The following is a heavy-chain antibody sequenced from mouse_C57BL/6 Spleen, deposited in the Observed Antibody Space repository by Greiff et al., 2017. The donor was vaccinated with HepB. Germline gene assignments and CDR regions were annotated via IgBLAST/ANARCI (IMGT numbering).Heavy chain of an antibody. CDR3: ARSGAHNYGYYAMDY. CDR1: GYSFTGYY. V-gene: IGHV1-42*01. J-gene: IGHJ4*01. D-gene: IGHD1-2*01. CDR2: INPSTGGT. Sequence: EVQLQQSGPELVKPGASVKISCKASGYSFTGYYMNWVKQSPEKSLEWIGEINPSTGGTTYNQKFKAKATLTVDKSSSTAYMQLKSLTSEDSAVYYCARSGAHNYGYYAMDYWGQGTSVTVSS.